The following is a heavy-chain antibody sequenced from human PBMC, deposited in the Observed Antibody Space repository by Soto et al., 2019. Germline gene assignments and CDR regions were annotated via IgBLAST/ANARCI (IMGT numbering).Heavy chain of an antibody. J-gene: IGHJ5*02. CDR1: GYTFTSYA. CDR2: INAGNGNT. D-gene: IGHD6-13*01. Sequence: ASVKVSCKASGYTFTSYAMHGVRQAPGQRLEWMGWINAGNGNTKYSQKLQGRVTMTTDTSTSTAYMELRSLRSDDTAVYYCARAAAAGIKWFDPWGQGTLVTVSS. CDR3: ARAAAAGIKWFDP. V-gene: IGHV1-3*01.